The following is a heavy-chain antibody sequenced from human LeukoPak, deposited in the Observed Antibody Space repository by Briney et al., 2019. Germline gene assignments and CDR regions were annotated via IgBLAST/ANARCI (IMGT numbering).Heavy chain of an antibody. CDR3: ARDRYGDYALDY. V-gene: IGHV3-30-3*01. J-gene: IGHJ4*02. Sequence: PGGSLRLSCAASGFTFSSYAMHWVRQAPGKGLEWVAVISYDGSNKYYADSVKGRFTISRDNSKNTLYLRMNSLRAEDTAVYYCARDRYGDYALDYWGQGTLVTVSS. CDR2: ISYDGSNK. CDR1: GFTFSSYA. D-gene: IGHD4-17*01.